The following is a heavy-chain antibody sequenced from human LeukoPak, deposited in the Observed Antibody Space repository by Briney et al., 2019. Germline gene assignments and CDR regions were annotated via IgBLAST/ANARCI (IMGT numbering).Heavy chain of an antibody. Sequence: SPTLSLTCSVSGAPLRGFYWPWILQSPGKGLPCIAHIFPTVIASSNPSLRSRASISLESSKQQLSLTLRTLTAADTAVYYCAGEGDYWQRFDDWGRGILVTASS. J-gene: IGHJ4*02. D-gene: IGHD4-17*01. CDR3: AGEGDYWQRFDD. CDR2: IFPTVIA. V-gene: IGHV4-59*01. CDR1: GAPLRGFY.